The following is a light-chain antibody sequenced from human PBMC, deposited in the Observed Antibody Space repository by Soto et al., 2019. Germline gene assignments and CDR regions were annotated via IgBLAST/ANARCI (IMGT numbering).Light chain of an antibody. CDR3: LQNYYSFRT. V-gene: IGKV1-6*01. CDR2: GAS. CDR1: QGIAKD. J-gene: IGKJ1*01. Sequence: IQLTQSPSSLSASVGDRVTITCRASQGIAKDLGWYQQKPGKAPRLLIFGASFLQSGVPSRFSGSGSGTDFTLTINGLQPEDFATYYCLQNYYSFRTFGQGTKVEIK.